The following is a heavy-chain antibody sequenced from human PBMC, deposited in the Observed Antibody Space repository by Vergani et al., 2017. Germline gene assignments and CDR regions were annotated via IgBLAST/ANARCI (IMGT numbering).Heavy chain of an antibody. D-gene: IGHD2-2*03. J-gene: IGHJ5*02. V-gene: IGHV4-59*08. CDR2: IYYSGST. CDR1: GGSISSYY. Sequence: QVQLQESGPGLVKPSETLSLTCTVSGGSISSYYWSWIRQPPGKGLEWIGYIYYSGSTNYNPSLKSRVTISVDTSKNQFSLKLSSVTAADTAVYYCARHLDIVVVPAVGWFDPWGQGTLVTVSS. CDR3: ARHLDIVVVPAVGWFDP.